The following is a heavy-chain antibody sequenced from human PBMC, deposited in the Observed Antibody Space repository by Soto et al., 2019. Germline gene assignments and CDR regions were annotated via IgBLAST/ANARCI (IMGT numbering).Heavy chain of an antibody. CDR1: GYTFTSYY. Sequence: ASVKVSCKASGYTFTSYYMHWVRQAPGQGLEWMGIINPSGGSTSYAQKFQGRVTMTRDTSTSTVYMELSSLRSEDTAVYYCARGGSVVPLRFLEWLLSSMDVWGQGTTVTVSS. J-gene: IGHJ6*02. V-gene: IGHV1-46*01. CDR3: ARGGSVVPLRFLEWLLSSMDV. D-gene: IGHD3-3*01. CDR2: INPSGGST.